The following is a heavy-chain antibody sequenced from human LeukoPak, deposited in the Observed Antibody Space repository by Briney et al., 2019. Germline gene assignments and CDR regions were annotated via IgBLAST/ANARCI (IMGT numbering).Heavy chain of an antibody. CDR3: ARDGARHAFDI. V-gene: IGHV1-69*06. CDR1: GGTFSSYA. CDR2: IIPIFGTT. D-gene: IGHD3-16*01. J-gene: IGHJ3*02. Sequence: SVKVSCKASGGTFSSYAISWVRQAPGQGLEWMGGIIPIFGTTNYAQKFQGRVTITADKSTSTAYMELSSLRSEDTAVYYCARDGARHAFDIWGQGTMVTVSS.